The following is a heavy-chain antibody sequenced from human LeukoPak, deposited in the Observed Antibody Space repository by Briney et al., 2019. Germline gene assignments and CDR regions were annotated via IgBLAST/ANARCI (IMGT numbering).Heavy chain of an antibody. CDR3: ARRRQGYSSSWSPFDY. J-gene: IGHJ4*02. CDR1: GGSFSGYY. V-gene: IGHV4-34*01. CDR2: INHSGST. Sequence: PSETLSLTCAVYGGSFSGYYWSWIRQPPGKGLEWIGEINHSGSTNYNPSLKSRVTISVDTSKNQFSLKLSSVTAADTAVYYCARRRQGYSSSWSPFDYWGQGTLVTVSS. D-gene: IGHD6-13*01.